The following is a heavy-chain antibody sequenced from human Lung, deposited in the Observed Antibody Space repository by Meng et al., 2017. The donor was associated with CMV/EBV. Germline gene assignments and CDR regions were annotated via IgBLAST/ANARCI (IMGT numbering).Heavy chain of an antibody. V-gene: IGHV3-30*04. CDR2: VSYDGSNK. Sequence: GESLKISCAASGFTFRSYVMHWVRQAPGRGLEWVTLVSYDGSNKYYADSVNGRFTISRDNSRNTLYLQMNSLRVEDTAVYYCATDDSRSPYYSYGMDVWAQGTXVTVSS. CDR1: GFTFRSYV. J-gene: IGHJ6*02. D-gene: IGHD6-6*01. CDR3: ATDDSRSPYYSYGMDV.